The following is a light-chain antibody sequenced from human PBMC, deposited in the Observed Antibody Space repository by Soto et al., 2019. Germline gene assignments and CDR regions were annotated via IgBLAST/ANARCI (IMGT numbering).Light chain of an antibody. V-gene: IGLV1-44*01. CDR3: AAWDDSLNGLV. J-gene: IGLJ2*01. Sequence: QSVLTQPPSASGTPGQRVTISCSGSRSNIGGNTVNWYQQLPGTAPRLLIYSNNQRPSGVPDRFSGSKSGTSASLAISGLQSEDEGDYYCAAWDDSLNGLVFGGGTKLTVL. CDR2: SNN. CDR1: RSNIGGNT.